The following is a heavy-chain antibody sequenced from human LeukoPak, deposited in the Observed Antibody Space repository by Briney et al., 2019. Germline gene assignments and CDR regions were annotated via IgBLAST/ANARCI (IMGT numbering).Heavy chain of an antibody. CDR2: MHYSGDS. Sequence: SETLSLTCTVSGNSISSFFWSWIRQPPGKGLEWIGSMHYSGDSRYNPSLRSRVSLSIDTSKQQFSLRLSSVTAADTAVYYCARDLELERNRWNYFESWGQGALVTVSS. CDR3: ARDLELERNRWNYFES. J-gene: IGHJ4*02. CDR1: GNSISSFF. D-gene: IGHD1-1*01. V-gene: IGHV4-59*01.